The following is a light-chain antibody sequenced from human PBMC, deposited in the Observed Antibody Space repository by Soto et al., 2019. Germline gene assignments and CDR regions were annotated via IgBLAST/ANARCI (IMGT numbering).Light chain of an antibody. CDR1: QDIANS. J-gene: IGKJ5*01. CDR2: DAS. CDR3: QQYENLPPT. Sequence: DIQMTQSQSYLSASIGDRVILTCQASQDIANSLNWYQHKPGKAPKLLIYDASNLERGVPARFSGSGSGTDFSFTISSLQPEDIATYYCQQYENLPPTFGQGTRLEI. V-gene: IGKV1-33*01.